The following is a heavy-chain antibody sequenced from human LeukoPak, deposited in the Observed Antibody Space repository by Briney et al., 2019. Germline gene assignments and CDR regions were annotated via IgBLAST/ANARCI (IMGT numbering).Heavy chain of an antibody. J-gene: IGHJ4*02. CDR2: INSDGSST. V-gene: IGHV3-74*01. Sequence: GGSLRLSCAASGFTFSSYWMHWVRQAPGKGLVWVSRINSDGSSTSYADSVKGRFTISRDNAKNTLYLQMNSLRAEDTAVYYCARERYYYGSESLLDYWGQGTLVTVSS. CDR1: GFTFSSYW. CDR3: ARERYYYGSESLLDY. D-gene: IGHD3-10*01.